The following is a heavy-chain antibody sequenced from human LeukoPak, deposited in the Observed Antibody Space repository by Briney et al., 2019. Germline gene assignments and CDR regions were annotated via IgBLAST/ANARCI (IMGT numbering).Heavy chain of an antibody. CDR2: INHSGST. CDR1: GGSFSGYY. J-gene: IGHJ6*02. CDR3: ARDKGYYGMDV. Sequence: SETLSLTCAVYGGSFSGYYWSWIRQPPGKGLEWIGEINHSGSTNYNPSLKSRVTISVDTSKNQFSLKLSSVTAADTAVYYCARDKGYYGMDVWGQGTTVTVSS. V-gene: IGHV4-34*01.